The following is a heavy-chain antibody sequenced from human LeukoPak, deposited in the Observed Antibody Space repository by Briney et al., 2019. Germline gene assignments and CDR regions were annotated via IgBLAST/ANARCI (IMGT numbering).Heavy chain of an antibody. D-gene: IGHD3-9*01. V-gene: IGHV1-8*01. CDR2: MNPNSGDT. J-gene: IGHJ4*02. CDR1: GYTFTSYD. CDR3: ASSEGDMTAFDY. Sequence: ASVKASCKASGYTFTSYDINWVRRATGQGLEWMGWMNPNSGDTGYAQKFQGRVTMTRNTSISTAYMELSSLRSEDTAVYYCASSEGDMTAFDYWGQGTLVTVSS.